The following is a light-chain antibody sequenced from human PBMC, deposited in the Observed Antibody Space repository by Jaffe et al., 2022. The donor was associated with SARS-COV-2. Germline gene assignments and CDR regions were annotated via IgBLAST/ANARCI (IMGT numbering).Light chain of an antibody. CDR3: HQYYTTPFT. Sequence: DIVMTQSPDSLAVSLGERATINCKSSQSVLYTSNNKNYLAWYQQKPGQPPKLLIYWASTRESGVPDRFSGSESGTDFTLTISSLQAEDVAVYYCHQYYTTPFTFGPGTRVDI. V-gene: IGKV4-1*01. CDR1: QSVLYTSNNKNY. CDR2: WAS. J-gene: IGKJ3*01.